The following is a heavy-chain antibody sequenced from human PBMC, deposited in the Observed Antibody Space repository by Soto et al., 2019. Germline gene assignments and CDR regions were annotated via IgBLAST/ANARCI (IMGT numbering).Heavy chain of an antibody. CDR2: IYPGDSDT. CDR1: GYTFSSYW. V-gene: IGHV5-51*01. CDR3: ARKDGAATYHFDY. J-gene: IGHJ4*02. D-gene: IGHD1-26*01. Sequence: PGESLKISCNGSGYTFSSYWIAWVRQMPGKGLEWMGIIYPGDSDTRYRPSLQGQVTISVDKSISTAYLQWTNLKASDTAMYYCARKDGAATYHFDYWGQGTPVTVYS.